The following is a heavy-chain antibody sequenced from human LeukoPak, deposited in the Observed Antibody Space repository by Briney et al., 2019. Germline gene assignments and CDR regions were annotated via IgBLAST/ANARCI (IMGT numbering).Heavy chain of an antibody. CDR2: INPNGGGT. Sequence: GASVKVSCKASGYTFTGYYMHWVRQAPGQGLEWMGWINPNGGGTNYAQKFQGRVTLTRDTSISTAYMEVNSLESDDTAVYYCARENNSGWYRKAAFDYWGQGTLVTDTS. D-gene: IGHD6-19*01. CDR1: GYTFTGYY. CDR3: ARENNSGWYRKAAFDY. V-gene: IGHV1-2*02. J-gene: IGHJ4*02.